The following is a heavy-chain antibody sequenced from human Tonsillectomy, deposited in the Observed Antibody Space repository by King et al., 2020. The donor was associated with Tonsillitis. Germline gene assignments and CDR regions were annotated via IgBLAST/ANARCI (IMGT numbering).Heavy chain of an antibody. D-gene: IGHD1-26*01. CDR1: GFTFSSYG. V-gene: IGHV3-30*18. CDR3: AKDQTLELLYYYGMDV. J-gene: IGHJ6*02. Sequence: VQLVESGGGVVQPGRSLRLSCAASGFTFSSYGMHWVRQAPGKGLEWVAVISDDGSNKYYADSVKGRFTISRDNSKTTLYLQMNSLRDEDTAVYYCAKDQTLELLYYYGMDVWGQGTTVTVSS. CDR2: ISDDGSNK.